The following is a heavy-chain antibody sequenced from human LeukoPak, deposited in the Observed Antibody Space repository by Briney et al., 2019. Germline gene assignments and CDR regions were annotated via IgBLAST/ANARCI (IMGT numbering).Heavy chain of an antibody. Sequence: GGSLRLSCAASGFIFSNYWMSWVRLAPGRGLEWVANIKQDGSEEYYVDSVKGRFTISRDNAKNSMYLQMNSLRADDTAVYYCARIFTVYYVFDYWGQGTPVTASS. CDR1: GFIFSNYW. CDR2: IKQDGSEE. V-gene: IGHV3-7*01. D-gene: IGHD2/OR15-2a*01. J-gene: IGHJ4*02. CDR3: ARIFTVYYVFDY.